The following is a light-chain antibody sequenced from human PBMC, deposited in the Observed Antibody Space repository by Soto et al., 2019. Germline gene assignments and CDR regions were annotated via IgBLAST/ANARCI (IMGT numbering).Light chain of an antibody. Sequence: EIVLTQSPATLSLSPGERATLSCRASQSVRSYLAWYQQKPGQVPRLLIYGASNRASGIPARFSGSGSGTDFPLTISSLEPEDFAVNYCHQGIHWPFTFGSGIKVDIK. CDR3: HQGIHWPFT. CDR2: GAS. J-gene: IGKJ3*01. CDR1: QSVRSY. V-gene: IGKV3-11*01.